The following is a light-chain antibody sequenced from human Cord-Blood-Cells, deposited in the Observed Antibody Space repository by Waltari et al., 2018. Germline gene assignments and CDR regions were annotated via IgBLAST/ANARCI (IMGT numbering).Light chain of an antibody. CDR2: EGS. J-gene: IGLJ2*01. V-gene: IGLV2-23*01. CDR1: SSDVGSYNL. CDR3: CSYAGSSTYVV. Sequence: QSALTQSASVSGSPGQSITISCTGTSSDVGSYNLVPLYQQHPGKAPKLMIYEGSKRPSGVSNRFSGSKSGNTASLTISGLQAEDEADYYCCSYAGSSTYVVFGGGTKLTVL.